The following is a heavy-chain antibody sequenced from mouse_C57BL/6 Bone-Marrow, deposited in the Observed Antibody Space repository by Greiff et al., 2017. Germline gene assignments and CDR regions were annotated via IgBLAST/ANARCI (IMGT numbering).Heavy chain of an antibody. D-gene: IGHD1-1*01. J-gene: IGHJ3*01. CDR2: IDPENGDT. Sequence: EVKLLESGAELVRPGASVKLSCTASGFNIKDDYMHWVKQRPEQGLEWIGWIDPENGDTEYASKFQGKATITADTSSNTAYLQLSSLTSEDTAVYYCTFTTVVAPFAYWGQGTLVTVSA. CDR3: TFTTVVAPFAY. CDR1: GFNIKDDY. V-gene: IGHV14-4*01.